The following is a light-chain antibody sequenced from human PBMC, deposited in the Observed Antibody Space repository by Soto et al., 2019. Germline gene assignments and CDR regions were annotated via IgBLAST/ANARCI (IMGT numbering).Light chain of an antibody. CDR3: CSYACGSSVV. J-gene: IGLJ2*01. CDR2: EVN. Sequence: QSALTQPASVSGSPGQSITVSCIGTSGDIGTYNLVSWYQQYPGKAPKLMIFEVNKRPSGVSNRFSASKSGNTASLTISGLQGEDEADYHCCSYACGSSVVCGGGTKLTVL. V-gene: IGLV2-23*02. CDR1: SGDIGTYNL.